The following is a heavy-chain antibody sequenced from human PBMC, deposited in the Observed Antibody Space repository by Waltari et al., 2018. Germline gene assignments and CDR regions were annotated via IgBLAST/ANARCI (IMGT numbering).Heavy chain of an antibody. V-gene: IGHV3-49*03. CDR2: IRSKAYGATT. CDR3: TKGGGGGFSYGPKH. J-gene: IGHJ1*01. CDR1: GFIFGDYT. Sequence: EVQLVESGGGLVQPGRSLRLSCSASGFIFGDYTMSWFRQAPGKGLAWVGLIRSKAYGATTEYAASVKGRFNISRDDSKSIAYLQMNSLKTEDAAMYYCTKGGGGGFSYGPKHWGQGTLVTVSS. D-gene: IGHD5-18*01.